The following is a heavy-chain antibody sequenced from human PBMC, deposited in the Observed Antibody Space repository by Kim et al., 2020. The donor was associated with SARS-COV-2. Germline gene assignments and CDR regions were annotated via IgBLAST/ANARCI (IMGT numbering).Heavy chain of an antibody. J-gene: IGHJ6*02. Sequence: GGSLRLSCAASGFTVSSNYMSWVRQAPGKGLEWVSVIYSGGSTYYADSVKGRFTISRDNSKNTLYLQMNSLRAEDTAVYYCARDPFGELYYYGMDVWGQGTTVTVSS. V-gene: IGHV3-53*01. CDR3: ARDPFGELYYYGMDV. CDR2: IYSGGST. D-gene: IGHD3-10*01. CDR1: GFTVSSNY.